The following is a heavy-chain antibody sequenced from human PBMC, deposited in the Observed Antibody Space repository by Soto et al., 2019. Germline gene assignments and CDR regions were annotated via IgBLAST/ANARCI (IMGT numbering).Heavy chain of an antibody. Sequence: SVKVSCKASGGTFSSYAISWVRQAPGQGLEWMGGIIPIFGTANYSQKFQGRVTITADESTSTAYMELSTLRSQDTAMYYCPSSSIAICGVIRSRNGRDCWGRRTTVAV. J-gene: IGHJ6*02. CDR2: IIPIFGTA. CDR3: PSSSIAICGVIRSRNGRDC. V-gene: IGHV1-69*13. D-gene: IGHD3-3*01. CDR1: GGTFSSYA.